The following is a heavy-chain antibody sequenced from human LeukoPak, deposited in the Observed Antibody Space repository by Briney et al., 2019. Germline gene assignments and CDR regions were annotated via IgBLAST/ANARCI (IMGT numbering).Heavy chain of an antibody. CDR1: GLTFSNAW. Sequence: PGGSLRLSCAASGLTFSNAWMSWVRQAPGKGLEWVSYISSSSSIYYADSVKGRFTISRDNTKNSLFLQMNSLRAEDTAVYYCVRDAPYSHFDYWGQGTLVSVSS. D-gene: IGHD4-11*01. CDR3: VRDAPYSHFDY. CDR2: ISSSSSI. J-gene: IGHJ4*02. V-gene: IGHV3-69-1*01.